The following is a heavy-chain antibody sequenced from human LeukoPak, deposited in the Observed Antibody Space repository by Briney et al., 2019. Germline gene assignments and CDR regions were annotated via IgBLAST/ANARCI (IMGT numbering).Heavy chain of an antibody. CDR3: ARDTRFFGVVIMEWFDP. Sequence: SQTPSLTCTVSGGSISSGDYYWSWIRQPPGKGLEWIGYIYYSGSTYYNPSLKSRVTISVDTSKNQFSLKLSSVTAADTAVYYCARDTRFFGVVIMEWFDPWGQGTLVTVSS. V-gene: IGHV4-30-4*08. CDR2: IYYSGST. CDR1: GGSISSGDYY. J-gene: IGHJ5*02. D-gene: IGHD3-3*01.